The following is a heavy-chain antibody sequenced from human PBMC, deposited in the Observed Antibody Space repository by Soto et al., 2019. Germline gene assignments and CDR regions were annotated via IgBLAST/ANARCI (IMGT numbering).Heavy chain of an antibody. CDR2: IRRKANSYTT. V-gene: IGHV3-72*01. CDR3: AMLGGWSGGSSGMEV. J-gene: IGHJ6*02. CDR1: GLIFSDYH. Sequence: EVQLVESGGGLVQPGGSLRLSCAASGLIFSDYHMDWVRQAPGKGLEWVGRIRRKANSYTTEYAASVKGRFTISRDDSKNSLYLQMNSLKSEDTAVYYCAMLGGWSGGSSGMEVWGQGPTVNVSS. D-gene: IGHD6-19*01.